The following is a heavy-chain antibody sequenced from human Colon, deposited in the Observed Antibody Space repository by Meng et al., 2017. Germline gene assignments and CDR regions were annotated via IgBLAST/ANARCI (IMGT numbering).Heavy chain of an antibody. CDR1: GFSFSDYY. Sequence: GESLKISCAASGFSFSDYYMSWIRQAPGKGLEWVSHISNSGSSISYADSVRGRFTISRDNAKNSLFLEMNNLKAEDTAIYYCARESGYSSGWYANPPECWGQGTLVTVSS. J-gene: IGHJ1*01. CDR2: ISNSGSSI. D-gene: IGHD6-19*01. V-gene: IGHV3-11*04. CDR3: ARESGYSSGWYANPPEC.